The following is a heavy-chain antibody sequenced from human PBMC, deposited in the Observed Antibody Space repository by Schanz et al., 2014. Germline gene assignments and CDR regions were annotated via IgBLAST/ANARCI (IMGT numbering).Heavy chain of an antibody. V-gene: IGHV1-8*01. D-gene: IGHD3-9*01. Sequence: QVQLVQSGAEVKRPGASVKVSCKASGYTFISYDINWVRQATGQGLEWMGWMNPDSVNTGYPQKFQGRVTLTRNTSISTAYRGLTSLRSDDTSVYYCTRRGVYDTSFSFDPWGQGTLVTVSS. J-gene: IGHJ5*02. CDR2: MNPDSVNT. CDR3: TRRGVYDTSFSFDP. CDR1: GYTFISYD.